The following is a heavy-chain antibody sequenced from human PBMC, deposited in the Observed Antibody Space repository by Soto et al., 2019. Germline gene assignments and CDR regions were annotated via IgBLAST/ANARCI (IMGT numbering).Heavy chain of an antibody. D-gene: IGHD3-22*01. CDR2: IVVGSGNT. V-gene: IGHV1-58*01. J-gene: IGHJ4*02. Sequence: RASVKVSCKASGFTFTSSAVQWVRQARGQRLEWIGWIVVGSGNTNYAQKFQERVTITRDMSTSTAYMELSSLRSEDTAVYYCAAGDYYDSSGFDYWGQGTLVTVSS. CDR1: GFTFTSSA. CDR3: AAGDYYDSSGFDY.